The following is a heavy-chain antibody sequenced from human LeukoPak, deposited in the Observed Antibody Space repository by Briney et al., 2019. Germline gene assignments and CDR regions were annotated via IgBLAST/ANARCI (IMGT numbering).Heavy chain of an antibody. Sequence: GGSLRLSCAASGFTFSSYEMNWVRQASGKGLEWVSYISSSPSAIYYADSVKGRFTNSRDNAKNALYLQMNSLRAEDTAVYYCARSTSGWYMDVWGKGTTVTVSS. V-gene: IGHV3-48*03. CDR3: ARSTSGWYMDV. CDR1: GFTFSSYE. D-gene: IGHD6-19*01. CDR2: ISSSPSAI. J-gene: IGHJ6*03.